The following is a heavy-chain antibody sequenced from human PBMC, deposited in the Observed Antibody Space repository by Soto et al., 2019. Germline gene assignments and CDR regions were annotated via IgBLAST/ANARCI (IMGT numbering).Heavy chain of an antibody. Sequence: TLSLTCTVSGDSISRGAYYWRWIRQHPGKGLEWIGYIYYSGSTYYNPSLKSRVTISVDTSKNQFSLKLSSVTAADTAVYYCARWPTATTVTDRRFDPWGQGTLVTVSS. D-gene: IGHD4-17*01. CDR2: IYYSGST. CDR3: ARWPTATTVTDRRFDP. J-gene: IGHJ5*02. CDR1: GDSISRGAYY. V-gene: IGHV4-31*03.